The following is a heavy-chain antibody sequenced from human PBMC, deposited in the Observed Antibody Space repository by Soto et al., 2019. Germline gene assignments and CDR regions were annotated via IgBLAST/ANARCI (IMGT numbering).Heavy chain of an antibody. CDR3: GRCTSTSCHLGSDY. Sequence: QVQLVESGGGVVQPGRSLRLSCAASGCTFSNYAMNWVRQAPGKGLEWVALISYDGSNKYYADSVKGRFTISRDSSKNTLYLQMNSLRAADTALYYCGRCTSTSCHLGSDYWGQGTLVTVSS. CDR2: ISYDGSNK. D-gene: IGHD2-2*01. CDR1: GCTFSNYA. V-gene: IGHV3-30-3*01. J-gene: IGHJ4*02.